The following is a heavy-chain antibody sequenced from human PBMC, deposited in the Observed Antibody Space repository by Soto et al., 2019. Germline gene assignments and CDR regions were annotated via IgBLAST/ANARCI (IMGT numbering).Heavy chain of an antibody. CDR1: GGSMSENDYY. CDR2: IYDTWTT. V-gene: IGHV4-30-4*01. D-gene: IGHD3-10*02. Sequence: QVQLQEAGPGLVRPSQTLSLTCTVAGGSMSENDYYWSWLRQSPGQGLQWIGYIYDTWTTSYSLSLKSRVTMSAETSRNQFSLKLTSVTAADTALYFCARGIVRGGFDIWGQGTLVTVSS. CDR3: ARGIVRGGFDI. J-gene: IGHJ3*02.